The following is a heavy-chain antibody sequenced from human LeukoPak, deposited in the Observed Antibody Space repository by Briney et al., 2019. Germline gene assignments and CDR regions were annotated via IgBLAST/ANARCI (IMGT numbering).Heavy chain of an antibody. CDR2: ISSSGSTI. D-gene: IGHD2-8*02. CDR1: GFTFSGYE. Sequence: PGGSLRLSCAASGFTFSGYEMNWVRQAPGEGLECVSCISSSGSTIYYAYSVKGRFTNSRDNAKNSLYLQMNGLRVEDTAVYYCAGDWHSSGGVGYGMDVWGRGTTVTVSS. J-gene: IGHJ6*02. CDR3: AGDWHSSGGVGYGMDV. V-gene: IGHV3-48*03.